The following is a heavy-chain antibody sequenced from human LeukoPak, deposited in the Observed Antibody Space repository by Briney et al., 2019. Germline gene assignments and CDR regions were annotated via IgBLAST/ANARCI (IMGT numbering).Heavy chain of an antibody. CDR2: ISSSSSTI. CDR1: GFTFSSYS. D-gene: IGHD4-11*01. Sequence: GGSLRLSCAASGFTFSSYSMNWVRQAPGKGLEWVSYISSSSSTIYYADSVKGRFTISRDNSKNTLYLQMNSLRAEDTAVYYCTGLQGNGYWGQGTLVTVSS. V-gene: IGHV3-48*01. J-gene: IGHJ4*02. CDR3: TGLQGNGY.